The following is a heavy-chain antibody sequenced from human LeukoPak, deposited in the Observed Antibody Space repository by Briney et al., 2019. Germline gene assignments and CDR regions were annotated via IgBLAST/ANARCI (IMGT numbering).Heavy chain of an antibody. D-gene: IGHD2-21*01. CDR3: ARHGSSILWWCLDY. CDR2: IYHSGNT. V-gene: IGHV4-38-2*02. CDR1: GYSISTGYY. J-gene: IGHJ4*02. Sequence: PSETLSLTCTVSGYSISTGYYWGWIRQPPGKGLEWIGSIYHSGNTSYNPSLKSRVTISVDTSKNQFSLKLSSVTAADTAVYYCARHGSSILWWCLDYWGQGTLVTVSS.